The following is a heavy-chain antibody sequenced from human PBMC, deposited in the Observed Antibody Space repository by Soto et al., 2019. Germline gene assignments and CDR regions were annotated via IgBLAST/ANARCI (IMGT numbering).Heavy chain of an antibody. J-gene: IGHJ4*02. D-gene: IGHD4-17*01. V-gene: IGHV1-18*01. CDR3: ARRLYGDYDY. CDR2: ISTYNGNT. Sequence: ASVKVSCKASGYSFTTSGITWVRQASGQGLEWMGWISTYNGNTNYAQKLQDRVTLTTDTSTSTAYMELRSLRSDDTAVYYCARRLYGDYDYWGQGTLVTVSS. CDR1: GYSFTTSG.